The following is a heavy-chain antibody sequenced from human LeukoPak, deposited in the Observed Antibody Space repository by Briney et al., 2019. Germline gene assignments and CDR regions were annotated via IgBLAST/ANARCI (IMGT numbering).Heavy chain of an antibody. D-gene: IGHD2-2*02. CDR3: ASGRLGYCSSTSCYTGGFYYYYYYMDV. CDR2: ISAYNGNT. J-gene: IGHJ6*03. Sequence: ASVKVSCKASGYTFTSYGISWVRQAPGQGLEWMGWISAYNGNTNYAQKLQGRVTMTTDTSTSTAYMELRSLRSDDTAVYYCASGRLGYCSSTSCYTGGFYYYYYYMDVWGKGTTVTVSS. CDR1: GYTFTSYG. V-gene: IGHV1-18*01.